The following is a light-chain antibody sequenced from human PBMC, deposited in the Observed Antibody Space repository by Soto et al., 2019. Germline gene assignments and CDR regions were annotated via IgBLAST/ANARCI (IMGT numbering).Light chain of an antibody. J-gene: IGKJ4*01. CDR1: QSINSY. Sequence: DIQMTQSPSSLSASVGDRVTITCRASQSINSYLNWYQQKPGKAPKLLIYAASSLQSGVPSRFSGSGSGTDFTLTISRLQPDDFATYYCQQSYTTPRGFGGGTKVEIK. V-gene: IGKV1-39*01. CDR2: AAS. CDR3: QQSYTTPRG.